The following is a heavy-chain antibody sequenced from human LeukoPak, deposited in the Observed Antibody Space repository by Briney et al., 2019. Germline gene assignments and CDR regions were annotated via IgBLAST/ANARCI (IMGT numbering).Heavy chain of an antibody. V-gene: IGHV1-46*01. D-gene: IGHD2-8*01. CDR3: ARVPYCTNGICYTHYYCDY. CDR2: INPSGGST. CDR1: GYTFTNYY. J-gene: IGHJ4*02. Sequence: ASVKVSCKASGYTFTNYYMHWVRQAPGQGLELMGMINPSGGSTTYAQKFQGRVTMTRDTSTSTVYMELSSLRSEDKAVYYCARVPYCTNGICYTHYYCDYWGQGTLVTVSS.